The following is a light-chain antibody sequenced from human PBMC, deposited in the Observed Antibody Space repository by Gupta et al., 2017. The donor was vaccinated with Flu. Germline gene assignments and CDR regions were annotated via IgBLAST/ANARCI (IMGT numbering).Light chain of an antibody. CDR2: KAS. V-gene: IGKV1-5*03. CDR3: QHEDIFPTT. J-gene: IGKJ1*01. Sequence: DIQMTQSPSTLAASVGDRVTLTCRASQNVNSWLAWYQQRPGKAPTLLIYKASTLHTGVSSRFSGSGSGTEFTLTISSLQPDDIANYYCQHEDIFPTTFGQGTKVEIK. CDR1: QNVNSW.